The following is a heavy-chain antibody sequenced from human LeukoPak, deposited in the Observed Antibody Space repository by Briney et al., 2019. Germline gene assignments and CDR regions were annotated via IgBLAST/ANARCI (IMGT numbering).Heavy chain of an antibody. CDR2: INHSGST. D-gene: IGHD3-22*01. Sequence: SETLSLTCGIHGGSFSGYYWSWIRQPPGKGLEWIGEINHSGSTNYNPSLKSRVTISVDTSKNQFSLKLSSVTAADTAVYYCARHDRTRDGSSGYDYWGQGTLVTVSS. CDR3: ARHDRTRDGSSGYDY. CDR1: GGSFSGYY. J-gene: IGHJ4*02. V-gene: IGHV4-34*01.